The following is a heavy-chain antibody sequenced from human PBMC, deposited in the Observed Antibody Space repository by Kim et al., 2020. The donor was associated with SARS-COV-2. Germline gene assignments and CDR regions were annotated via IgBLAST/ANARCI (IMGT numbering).Heavy chain of an antibody. CDR3: ARDPSYYYGMDV. Sequence: NYAQKFQGRVTITADESTSTAYMELSSLRSEDTAVYYCARDPSYYYGMDVWGQGTTVTVSS. J-gene: IGHJ6*02. V-gene: IGHV1-69*01.